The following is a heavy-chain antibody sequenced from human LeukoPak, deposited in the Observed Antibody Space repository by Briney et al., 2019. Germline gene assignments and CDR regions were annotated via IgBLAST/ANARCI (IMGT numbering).Heavy chain of an antibody. Sequence: SQTLSLTCTVSGGSISSGSYYWSWIRQPAGKGLEWIGRIYTSGSTNYNPSLKSRVTISVDKSKNQFSLKLSSVTAADTAVYYCARDKREPRYAFDIWGQGTMVTVSS. J-gene: IGHJ3*02. CDR2: IYTSGST. CDR3: ARDKREPRYAFDI. D-gene: IGHD1-26*01. CDR1: GGSISSGSYY. V-gene: IGHV4-61*02.